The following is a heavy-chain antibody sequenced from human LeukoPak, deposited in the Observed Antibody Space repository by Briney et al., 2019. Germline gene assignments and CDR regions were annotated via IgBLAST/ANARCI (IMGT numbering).Heavy chain of an antibody. D-gene: IGHD5-12*01. CDR2: INPNSGGT. J-gene: IGHJ4*02. Sequence: GASVKVSCKASGYTFIGYYMHWVRQAPGQGLEWMGWINPNSGGTNYAQKFQGRVTMTRDTSISTAYMKLSRLRSDDTAVYYCAIIVATIGPFDYWGQGTLVTVSS. V-gene: IGHV1-2*02. CDR3: AIIVATIGPFDY. CDR1: GYTFIGYY.